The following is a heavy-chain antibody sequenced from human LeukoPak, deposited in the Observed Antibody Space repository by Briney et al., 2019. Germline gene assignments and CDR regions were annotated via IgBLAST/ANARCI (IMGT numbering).Heavy chain of an antibody. J-gene: IGHJ4*02. D-gene: IGHD5-18*01. Sequence: PSETLSLTCTVSGDSINSRYWSWIRQPPGKGLEWIGYIFYSGSTNYNPSLKSRVTISVDTSKNQFSLKLSSVTAADTAVYYCARAFSSGYVFDYWGQGTLVTVSS. V-gene: IGHV4-59*08. CDR1: GDSINSRY. CDR2: IFYSGST. CDR3: ARAFSSGYVFDY.